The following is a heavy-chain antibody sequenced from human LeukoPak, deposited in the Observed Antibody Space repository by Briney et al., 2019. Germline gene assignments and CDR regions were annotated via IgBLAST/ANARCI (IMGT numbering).Heavy chain of an antibody. D-gene: IGHD6-19*01. Sequence: GGSLRLSCAASGFTLSSYAMTWVRQAAGEGLEWVSGIRGGGDTTYYGDFVKGRFTISRDNSKTTLYLQMNSLSADAAAEYFCTKHIGNGSGWPHWFDSWGQGTLVTVS. CDR1: GFTLSSYA. CDR2: IRGGGDTT. V-gene: IGHV3-23*01. CDR3: TKHIGNGSGWPHWFDS. J-gene: IGHJ5*01.